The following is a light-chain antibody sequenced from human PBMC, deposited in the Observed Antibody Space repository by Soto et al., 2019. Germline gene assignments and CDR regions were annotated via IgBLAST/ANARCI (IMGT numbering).Light chain of an antibody. J-gene: IGKJ5*01. CDR2: DAS. CDR1: QSVGSY. Sequence: EIVLTQSPATLSLSPGERATLSCRASQSVGSYLAWFQQRPGQAPRLLIYDASNRATGIPARFSGSGSGTDFTLTINSLEPEDSAVYYCQQRTNWPITFGQGTRLEIK. CDR3: QQRTNWPIT. V-gene: IGKV3-11*01.